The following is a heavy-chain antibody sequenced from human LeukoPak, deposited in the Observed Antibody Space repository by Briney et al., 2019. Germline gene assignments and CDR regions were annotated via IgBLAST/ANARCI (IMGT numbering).Heavy chain of an antibody. J-gene: IGHJ4*02. V-gene: IGHV4-4*09. CDR1: GGSISSYY. CDR3: ASTDSSGYYHPFDY. CDR2: IYTSGST. D-gene: IGHD3-22*01. Sequence: KPSETLSLTCTVSGGSISSYYWSWTRQPPGKGLEWIGYIYTSGSTNYDPSLKSRVTISVDTSKNQFSLKLSSVTAADTAVYYCASTDSSGYYHPFDYWGQGTLVTVSS.